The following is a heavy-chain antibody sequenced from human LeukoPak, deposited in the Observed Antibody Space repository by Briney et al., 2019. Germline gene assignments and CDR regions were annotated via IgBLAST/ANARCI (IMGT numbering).Heavy chain of an antibody. CDR1: GFTFNDYA. CDR3: AKGLGKSSGWATLDY. D-gene: IGHD6-19*01. J-gene: IGHJ4*02. V-gene: IGHV3-9*01. CDR2: INWNSNSI. Sequence: GRSLRLSCAASGFTFNDYAMHWVRQAPGKGLEWASGINWNSNSIGYADSVKGRFTISRDNAKNSMVLQMNSLRAEDTASYYCAKGLGKSSGWATLDYWGQGTLVTVSS.